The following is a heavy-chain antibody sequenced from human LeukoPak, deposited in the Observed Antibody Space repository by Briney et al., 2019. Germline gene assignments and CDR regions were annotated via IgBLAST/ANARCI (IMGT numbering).Heavy chain of an antibody. CDR3: AKYLSRHFDY. CDR2: LSDTDT. CDR1: GFTFSTYA. V-gene: IGHV3-23*01. Sequence: GGSLRLYCAASGFTFSTYAMGWARQAPGKGLEWVSTLSDTDTHYADSVKGRFTISRDNSRNTLYLQMNSLRGEDTAVYYCAKYLSRHFDYWGLGTLVTVSS. J-gene: IGHJ4*02. D-gene: IGHD2/OR15-2a*01.